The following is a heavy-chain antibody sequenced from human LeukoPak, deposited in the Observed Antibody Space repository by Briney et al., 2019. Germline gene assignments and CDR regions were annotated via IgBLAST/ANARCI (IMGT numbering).Heavy chain of an antibody. J-gene: IGHJ5*02. D-gene: IGHD6-13*01. V-gene: IGHV3-11*01. CDR3: ARDLEQQMVLGRFDP. CDR1: GFTFSDYY. Sequence: GGSLRLSCAASGFTFSDYYMNWIRQAPGKGXXXXXXISGSGNTIYQADSVKGRFTISRDNAKNSLFLQMNSLRADDTAVYYCARDLEQQMVLGRFDPWGQGTLVIVSS. CDR2: ISGSGNTI.